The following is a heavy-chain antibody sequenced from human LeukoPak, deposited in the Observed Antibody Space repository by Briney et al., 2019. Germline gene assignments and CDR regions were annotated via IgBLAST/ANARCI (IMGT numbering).Heavy chain of an antibody. Sequence: ASVKVSCKASGYTFTSYGISWVRQAPGQGLEWMGWISAYNGNTNYAQKLQGRVTMTTDTSTSTAYMELRSLRSDDTAVYYCARDRKVQLDGRLSYWGQGTLVTVSS. V-gene: IGHV1-18*01. D-gene: IGHD1-1*01. J-gene: IGHJ4*02. CDR1: GYTFTSYG. CDR2: ISAYNGNT. CDR3: ARDRKVQLDGRLSY.